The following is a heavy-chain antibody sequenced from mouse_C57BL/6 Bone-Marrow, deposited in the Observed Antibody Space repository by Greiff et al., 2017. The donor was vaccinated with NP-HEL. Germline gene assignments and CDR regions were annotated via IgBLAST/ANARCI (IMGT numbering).Heavy chain of an antibody. V-gene: IGHV14-4*01. D-gene: IGHD1-1*01. CDR2: IDPENGDT. CDR1: GFNIKDDY. Sequence: VQLQQSGAELVRPGASVKLSCTASGFNIKDDYMHWVKQRPEQGLEWIGWIDPENGDTEYASKFQGKATITADTSSNTAYLQLSSLTSEDTAVYYCTTCGSSFYLDYWGQGTTLTVSS. J-gene: IGHJ2*01. CDR3: TTCGSSFYLDY.